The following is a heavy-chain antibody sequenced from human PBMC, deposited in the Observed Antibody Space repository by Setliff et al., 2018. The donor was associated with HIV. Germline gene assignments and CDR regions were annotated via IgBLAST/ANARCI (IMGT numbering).Heavy chain of an antibody. CDR3: ARDASDTYTYDDDDLDV. Sequence: PGGSLRLSCVASGFNIRNYWMHWVRQLPGKEPVWVSRVNSEGFKTNYADSVRGRFTISRDNGKNTLFLQMNSLRADDTGVYFCARDASDTYTYDDDDLDVWGQGTVVTVSS. D-gene: IGHD2-2*02. CDR1: GFNIRNYW. CDR2: VNSEGFKT. J-gene: IGHJ3*01. V-gene: IGHV3-74*01.